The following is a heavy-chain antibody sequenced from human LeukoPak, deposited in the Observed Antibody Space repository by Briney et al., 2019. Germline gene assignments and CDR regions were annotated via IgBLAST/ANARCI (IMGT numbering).Heavy chain of an antibody. V-gene: IGHV1-2*02. CDR2: INPNSGGT. CDR1: GYTFTGYY. J-gene: IGHJ4*02. D-gene: IGHD5-18*01. Sequence: ASVKVSCKASGYTFTGYYVHWVRQAPGQRLEWMGWINPNSGGTNYAQKFQGRVTMTGDTSISTVYMELSRLISDDAAVYFCAGRPDTAMVPIFDYWGQGTLVTISS. CDR3: AGRPDTAMVPIFDY.